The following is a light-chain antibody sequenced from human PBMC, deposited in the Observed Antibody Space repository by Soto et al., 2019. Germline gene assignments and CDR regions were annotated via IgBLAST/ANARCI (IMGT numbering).Light chain of an antibody. CDR1: SSDVGGYNY. V-gene: IGLV2-14*01. CDR3: SSYTSSSTWV. Sequence: QSVLTQPASVSGSPGQSITISCTGTSSDVGGYNYVSWYQQHPGKAPKLMIYDVSNRPSGVSNRFSGSKSGNTASLTISGLQAEEEADYYCSSYTSSSTWVFGTGTKLTVL. CDR2: DVS. J-gene: IGLJ1*01.